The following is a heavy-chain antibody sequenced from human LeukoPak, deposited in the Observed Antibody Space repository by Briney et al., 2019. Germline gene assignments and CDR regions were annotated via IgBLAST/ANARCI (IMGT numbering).Heavy chain of an antibody. Sequence: PGGSLRLSCAASAFTFSSYWMSWVRQAPGKGLEWVANIKQDGSEEYYVDSVKGRFTISRDNAKNSLYLQMNSLRAEDTAVYYCARDGYNSGYWGQGTLVTVSS. D-gene: IGHD5-24*01. CDR1: AFTFSSYW. V-gene: IGHV3-7*01. CDR3: ARDGYNSGY. J-gene: IGHJ4*02. CDR2: IKQDGSEE.